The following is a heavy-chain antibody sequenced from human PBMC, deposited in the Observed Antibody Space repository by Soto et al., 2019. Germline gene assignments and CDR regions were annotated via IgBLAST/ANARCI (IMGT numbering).Heavy chain of an antibody. Sequence: EVQLVESGGGLVQPGGSLRLSCAASGFTVSSSYMGWVRQAPGKGLEWVSSIYSGGNTYYADSVRGRFTISTDNSKDTLYLQMTRLRVEDTAMYCCARRVGFYWYFDLWGRGTLVTVSS. D-gene: IGHD1-26*01. CDR2: IYSGGNT. CDR3: ARRVGFYWYFDL. V-gene: IGHV3-66*01. J-gene: IGHJ2*01. CDR1: GFTVSSSY.